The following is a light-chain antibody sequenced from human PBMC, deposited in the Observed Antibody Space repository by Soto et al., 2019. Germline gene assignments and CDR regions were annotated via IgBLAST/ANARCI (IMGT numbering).Light chain of an antibody. CDR2: GVS. V-gene: IGLV2-14*03. CDR1: SSDVGAYNY. Sequence: QSVLTQPASVSGSPGQSITVSCTGTSSDVGAYNYVSWYQQHPGKAPKLIISGVSNRPSGVSNRFSASKSGNTASLTISGLQAEDEADYYCISSTTSVTYVFGTGTKLTVL. CDR3: ISSTTSVTYV. J-gene: IGLJ1*01.